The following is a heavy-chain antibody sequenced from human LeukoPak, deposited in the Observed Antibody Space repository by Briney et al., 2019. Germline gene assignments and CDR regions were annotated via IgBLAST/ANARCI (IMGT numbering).Heavy chain of an antibody. CDR1: GFTFSSYG. V-gene: IGHV3-30*02. CDR2: IRYDGSNK. J-gene: IGHJ4*02. D-gene: IGHD2-2*01. CDR3: ARDVDVVVPAAIEGLLDY. Sequence: GGSLRLSCAASGFTFSSYGMHWVRQAPGKGLEWVAFIRYDGSNKYYADSVKGRFTISRDNSKNTLYLQMNSLRAEDTAVYYCARDVDVVVPAAIEGLLDYWGQGTLVTVSS.